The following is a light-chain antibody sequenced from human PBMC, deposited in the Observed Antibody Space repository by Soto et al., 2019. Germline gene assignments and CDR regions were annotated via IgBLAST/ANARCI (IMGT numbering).Light chain of an antibody. CDR2: GAS. V-gene: IGKV1-12*01. CDR3: QQATRFPVS. J-gene: IGKJ4*01. Sequence: DIPMTQSPSSVSASVGDRVTITCRASQDISRWLAWYQQTPGKAPKLLIYGASNLQSGVPSRFSGSGSGTDFTLTISSLQPEDFATYYCQQATRFPVSFGGGTKVEIK. CDR1: QDISRW.